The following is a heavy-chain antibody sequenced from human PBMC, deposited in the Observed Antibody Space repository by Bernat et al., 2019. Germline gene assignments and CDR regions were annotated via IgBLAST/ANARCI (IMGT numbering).Heavy chain of an antibody. D-gene: IGHD6-13*01. CDR2: IYYSGST. CDR1: GGSISSDGYY. J-gene: IGHJ2*01. CDR3: ARSFGSSSWYFDL. Sequence: QVQLQESGPGLVKPSQTLSLPCTVSGGSISSDGYYWSWIRQHPGKGLEWIGYIYYSGSTYYNPSLESRVTISVDTSKRQFSLRLSSVTAADTAVYYCARSFGSSSWYFDLWGRGTLVSVSS. V-gene: IGHV4-31*03.